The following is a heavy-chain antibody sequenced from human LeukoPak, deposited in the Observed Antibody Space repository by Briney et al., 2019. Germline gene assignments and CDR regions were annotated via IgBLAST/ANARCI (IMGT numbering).Heavy chain of an antibody. CDR3: AHSQVTAVDCSGGSCYAYGSFDY. J-gene: IGHJ4*02. CDR1: GFSLSTSGVG. D-gene: IGHD2-15*01. Sequence: SGPTLVKPTQTLTLTCTFSGFSLSTSGVGVGWIRQPPGKALEWLALIYWDDDKRYSPSLKSRLTITKDTSKNQVVLTMTNMDPVDTATYYCAHSQVTAVDCSGGSCYAYGSFDYWGQGTLVTVSS. V-gene: IGHV2-5*02. CDR2: IYWDDDK.